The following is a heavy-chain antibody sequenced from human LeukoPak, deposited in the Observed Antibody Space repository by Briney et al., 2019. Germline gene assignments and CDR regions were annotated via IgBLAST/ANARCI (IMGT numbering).Heavy chain of an antibody. J-gene: IGHJ6*02. V-gene: IGHV4-59*01. CDR3: ARIMDTAWGMDV. CDR1: GGSISSYY. D-gene: IGHD2-8*01. CDR2: IYYSGGT. Sequence: SETLSLTCTVSGGSISSYYWSWIRQPPGQVLEWIGYIYYSGGTNYNPSLKSRVTISVDTSKKQFSLKLTSVTAADTAVYYCARIMDTAWGMDVWGQGTTVTVSS.